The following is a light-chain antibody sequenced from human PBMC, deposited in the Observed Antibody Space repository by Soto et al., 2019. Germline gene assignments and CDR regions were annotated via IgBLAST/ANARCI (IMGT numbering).Light chain of an antibody. J-gene: IGKJ5*01. CDR3: MQALQTPNT. CDR1: QSLLYSDGDIY. CDR2: LAS. V-gene: IGKV2-28*01. Sequence: DFVMTQSPLSLGVTPGEPASISCRSSQSLLYSDGDIYLDWYLQKPGQSPQLLIYLASNRASGVPARFSGSGSGTYFTLKISRVEAEDVGLHYCMQALQTPNTFGQGTRLEIK.